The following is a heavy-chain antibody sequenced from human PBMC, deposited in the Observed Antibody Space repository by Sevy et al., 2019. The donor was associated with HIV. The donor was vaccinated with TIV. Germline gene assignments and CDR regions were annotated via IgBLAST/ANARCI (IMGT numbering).Heavy chain of an antibody. D-gene: IGHD1-7*01. Sequence: GGSLRLSCAASGFTFSSYWMSWVRQAPGKGLEWVANIKQDGSEKYYVDSVKGRFTISRDNAKNSLYLQMNSLRAEDTAVFYCASQKLELAAFDIWGQGTMVTVSS. V-gene: IGHV3-7*01. CDR2: IKQDGSEK. CDR3: ASQKLELAAFDI. CDR1: GFTFSSYW. J-gene: IGHJ3*02.